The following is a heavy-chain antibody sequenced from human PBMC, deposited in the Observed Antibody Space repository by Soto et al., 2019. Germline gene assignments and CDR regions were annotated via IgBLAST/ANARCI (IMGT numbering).Heavy chain of an antibody. CDR3: ARAPDSKRFLERPHLF. CDR1: GYTFTDYY. V-gene: IGHV1-2*02. J-gene: IGHJ4*02. Sequence: QVQLVQSGAEVKKPGASVKVSYKASGYTFTDYYMHWVRQAPGQGLEWMGWNNPNSGVTNYAQKFQGRVTMTRDTSISTAYMELSRLRSDDSAVYYCARAPDSKRFLERPHLFWGQGTLVTVSS. CDR2: NNPNSGVT. D-gene: IGHD3-3*01.